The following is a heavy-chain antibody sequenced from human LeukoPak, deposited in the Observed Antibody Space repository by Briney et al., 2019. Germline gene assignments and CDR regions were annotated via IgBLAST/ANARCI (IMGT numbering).Heavy chain of an antibody. V-gene: IGHV3-30-3*01. D-gene: IGHD5-12*01. J-gene: IGHJ4*02. Sequence: GGSLRLSCAASGFTFSSYAMHWVRQAPGKGLEWVAVISYDGSNKYYADSVKGRFTISRDNSKNTLYLQMNSLRAEDTAVYYCARDLSSLTYVDIVTFDYWGQGTLVTVSS. CDR1: GFTFSSYA. CDR2: ISYDGSNK. CDR3: ARDLSSLTYVDIVTFDY.